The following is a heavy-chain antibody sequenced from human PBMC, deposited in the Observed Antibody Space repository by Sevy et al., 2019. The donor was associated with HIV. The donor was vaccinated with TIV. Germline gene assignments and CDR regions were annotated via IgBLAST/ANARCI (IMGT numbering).Heavy chain of an antibody. V-gene: IGHV3-74*01. CDR2: INSDGSST. D-gene: IGHD3-3*01. CDR1: GFTFSSYW. J-gene: IGHJ6*02. CDR3: VRGHPRLKDFWIYSLQAMDV. Sequence: GGSLRLSCVASGFTFSSYWMHWVRQVPGKGLVWVSDINSDGSSTRYADSVKGRFSISRDNAKYTSYLQMSSLRAEDTAVYYCVRGHPRLKDFWIYSLQAMDVWGQGTTVTVSS.